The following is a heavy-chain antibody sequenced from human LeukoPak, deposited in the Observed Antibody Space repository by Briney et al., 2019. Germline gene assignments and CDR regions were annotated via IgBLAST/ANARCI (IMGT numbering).Heavy chain of an antibody. CDR1: GFTVSSNY. CDR2: IYSGGST. CDR3: ARDKWFGELNNWFDP. Sequence: GGSLRLSCAASGFTVSSNYMSWVRQAPGKGLEWVSVIYSGGSTYYADSVKGRFTISRDNSKNTLYLQMNSLRAEDTAVYYCARDKWFGELNNWFDPWGQGTLVTVSS. J-gene: IGHJ5*02. D-gene: IGHD3-10*01. V-gene: IGHV3-66*01.